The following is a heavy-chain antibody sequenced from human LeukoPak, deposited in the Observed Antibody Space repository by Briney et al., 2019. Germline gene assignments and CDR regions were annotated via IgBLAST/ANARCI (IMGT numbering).Heavy chain of an antibody. D-gene: IGHD3-16*01. CDR1: GFTFSSYA. CDR3: AKSRAPTADPDAYI. V-gene: IGHV3-30-3*02. J-gene: IGHJ3*02. CDR2: ISYDGSNK. Sequence: GRSLRLSCAASGFTFSSYAMHWVRQAPGKGLEWVAVISYDGSNKYYADSVKGRFTISRDNSKNSLYLQMNSLRTEDTAVYYCAKSRAPTADPDAYIWGQGTMVTVSS.